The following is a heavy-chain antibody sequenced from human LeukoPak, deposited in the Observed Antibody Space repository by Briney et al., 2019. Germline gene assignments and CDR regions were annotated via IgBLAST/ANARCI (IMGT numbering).Heavy chain of an antibody. J-gene: IGHJ4*02. CDR3: AREYNYYDSSGYFDY. CDR2: INPNSGGT. D-gene: IGHD3-22*01. Sequence: ASVKVSCKASGYTFTGYYMHWVRQAPGQGLEWMGWINPNSGGTNYAQKFQGRVTMTRDTSISTAYMALSRLRSDDTAVYYCAREYNYYDSSGYFDYWGQGTLVTVSS. V-gene: IGHV1-2*02. CDR1: GYTFTGYY.